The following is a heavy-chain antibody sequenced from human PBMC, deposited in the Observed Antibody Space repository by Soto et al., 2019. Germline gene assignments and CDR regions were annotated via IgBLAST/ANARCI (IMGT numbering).Heavy chain of an antibody. CDR3: ARDYSSSFYWYFDL. Sequence: PGGSLRLSCAASGFTFSSYAMSWVRQAPGKGLEWVSAIIGSGGSTYYADSVKGRFTISRDNSKNTLYLQMNSLRAEDTAVYYCARDYSSSFYWYFDLWGRGTLVTVSS. D-gene: IGHD6-6*01. J-gene: IGHJ2*01. V-gene: IGHV3-23*01. CDR2: IIGSGGST. CDR1: GFTFSSYA.